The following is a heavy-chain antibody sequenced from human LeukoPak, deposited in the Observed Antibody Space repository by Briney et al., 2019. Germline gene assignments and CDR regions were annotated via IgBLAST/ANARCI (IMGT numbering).Heavy chain of an antibody. D-gene: IGHD5-18*01. Sequence: GGSLRLSCAASGFTFSSYGMSWVRQAPGKGLEWVSAISGSGGSTYYADSVKGRFTISRDNSKNTLYLQMNSLRAEDTAVYYCARDLSGVTGYTYGRGIDYWGQGTLVTVSS. CDR2: ISGSGGST. CDR1: GFTFSSYG. CDR3: ARDLSGVTGYTYGRGIDY. V-gene: IGHV3-23*01. J-gene: IGHJ4*02.